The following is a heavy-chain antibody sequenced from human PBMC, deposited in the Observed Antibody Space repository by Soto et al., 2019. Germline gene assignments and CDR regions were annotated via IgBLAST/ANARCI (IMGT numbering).Heavy chain of an antibody. J-gene: IGHJ3*01. Sequence: QVQLVQSGAEMKKPGASVKVSCKASGYTFSTYGITWVRQAPGQGLDWMGWINPFKGDTNSAARFQDRVTMTTDTCTRTAYMELRSLRSDDTAVYYCARVKVPAAILGAFDLWGQGTLVTVSS. CDR2: INPFKGDT. CDR3: ARVKVPAAILGAFDL. CDR1: GYTFSTYG. V-gene: IGHV1-18*01. D-gene: IGHD2-2*02.